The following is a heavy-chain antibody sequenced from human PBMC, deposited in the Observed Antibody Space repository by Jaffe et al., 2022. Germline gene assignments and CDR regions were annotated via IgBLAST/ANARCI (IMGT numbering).Heavy chain of an antibody. V-gene: IGHV3-23*01. CDR2: ISGSGGST. D-gene: IGHD3-3*01. Sequence: EVQLLESGGGLVQPGGSLRLSCAASGFTFSSYAMSWVRQAPGKGLEWVSAISGSGGSTYYADSVKGRFTISRDNSKNTLYLQMNSLRAEDTAVYYCAKDRRITIFGVVTSVDWFDPWGQGTLVTVSS. CDR3: AKDRRITIFGVVTSVDWFDP. J-gene: IGHJ5*02. CDR1: GFTFSSYA.